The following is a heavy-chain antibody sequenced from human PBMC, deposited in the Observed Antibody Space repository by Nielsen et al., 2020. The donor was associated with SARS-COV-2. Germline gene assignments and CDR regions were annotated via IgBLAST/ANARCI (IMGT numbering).Heavy chain of an antibody. CDR3: ARDNFGSGGTASYGMDV. D-gene: IGHD3-10*01. CDR2: INTSTCKP. J-gene: IGHJ6*02. Sequence: ASVKVSCKASGYRFTRYALNWVRQAPGEGPEWMGWINTSTCKPTYAQAFTGRFVFSLDTSVSTAYLQISSLKAEDSAAYYCARDNFGSGGTASYGMDVWGQGTTVTVSS. CDR1: GYRFTRYA. V-gene: IGHV7-4-1*02.